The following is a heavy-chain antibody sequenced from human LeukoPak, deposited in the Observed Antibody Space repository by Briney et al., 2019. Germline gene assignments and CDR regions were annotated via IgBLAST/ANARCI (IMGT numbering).Heavy chain of an antibody. CDR3: AREGRRWLQYYFDY. CDR2: IKQDGSEK. D-gene: IGHD5-24*01. J-gene: IGHJ4*02. V-gene: IGHV3-7*01. CDR1: GFTFSSYW. Sequence: PGGSLRLSCAASGFTFSSYWVSWVRQAPGKGLEWVANIKQDGSEKYYVDSVKGRFTISRDNAKNSLYLQMNSLRAEDTAVYYCAREGRRWLQYYFDYWGQGNLVTVSS.